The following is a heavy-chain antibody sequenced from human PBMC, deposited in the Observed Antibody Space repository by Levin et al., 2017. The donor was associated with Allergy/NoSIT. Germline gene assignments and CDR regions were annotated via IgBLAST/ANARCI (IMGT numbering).Heavy chain of an antibody. Sequence: GESLKISCAASGFTFSSYGMHWVRQAPGKGLEWVAVIWYDGSNKYYADSVKGRFTISRDNSKNTLYLQMNSLRAEDTAVYYCARDMVAGTGWFDPWGQGTLVTVSS. CDR2: IWYDGSNK. V-gene: IGHV3-33*01. CDR1: GFTFSSYG. J-gene: IGHJ5*02. CDR3: ARDMVAGTGWFDP. D-gene: IGHD6-19*01.